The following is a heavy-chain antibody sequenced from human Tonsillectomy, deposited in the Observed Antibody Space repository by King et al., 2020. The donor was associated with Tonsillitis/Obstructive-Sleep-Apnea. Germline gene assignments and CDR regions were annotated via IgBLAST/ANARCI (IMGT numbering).Heavy chain of an antibody. CDR3: AGEQYYDFWSTFHTTWFAP. V-gene: IGHV3-7*01. Sequence: VQLVESGGGLVQRGGSLRLSCAASRFTFSSYWMSWVRQAPGKGLEWVANIKQDGSEKYYVDSVKGRFTISRDNAKKSLYLQMNSLRAEDTAVYYCAGEQYYDFWSTFHTTWFAPWGQGTLVTVSS. D-gene: IGHD3-3*01. CDR1: RFTFSSYW. J-gene: IGHJ5*02. CDR2: IKQDGSEK.